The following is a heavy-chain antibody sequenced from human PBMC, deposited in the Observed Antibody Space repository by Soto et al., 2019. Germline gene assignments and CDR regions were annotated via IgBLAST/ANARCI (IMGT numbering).Heavy chain of an antibody. D-gene: IGHD3-22*01. CDR3: ARGPLNRYYDSSGSLDY. CDR2: ISSSSSYI. CDR1: GFTFSSYS. Sequence: GGSLRLSCAASGFTFSSYSMNWVRQAPGKGLEWVSSISSSSSYIYYADAVKGRFTISRDNAKNSLYLQMNSLRAEDTAVYYCARGPLNRYYDSSGSLDYWGQGTLVTVSS. V-gene: IGHV3-21*01. J-gene: IGHJ4*02.